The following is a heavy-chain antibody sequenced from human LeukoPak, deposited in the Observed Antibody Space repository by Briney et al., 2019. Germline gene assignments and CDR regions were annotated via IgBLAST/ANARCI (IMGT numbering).Heavy chain of an antibody. CDR3: ARGSVGGIVVVPAARPYYYYYYYMDV. CDR2: IYYSGST. V-gene: IGHV4-59*01. CDR1: GGSISSYY. J-gene: IGHJ6*03. D-gene: IGHD2-2*01. Sequence: SETLSLTCTVSGGSISSYYWSWIRQPPGKGLEWIGYIYYSGSTNYNPSLKSRVTISVDTSKNQFSLKLSSVTAADTAVYYCARGSVGGIVVVPAARPYYYYYYYMDVWGKGTTVTVFS.